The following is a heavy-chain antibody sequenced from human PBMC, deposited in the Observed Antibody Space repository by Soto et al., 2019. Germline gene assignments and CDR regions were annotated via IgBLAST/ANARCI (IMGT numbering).Heavy chain of an antibody. Sequence: QVQLRQWGAGLVKPSETLSLTCAVYGGSFNGYYWNWIRQPPGKGLEWIGEINHSGSTNYNPSLKSRVSISVDTSKYQFSLRLSSVTAADTAVYYCASQRPTVTTFDYWGQGTLVTVSS. CDR1: GGSFNGYY. D-gene: IGHD4-17*01. CDR3: ASQRPTVTTFDY. J-gene: IGHJ4*02. CDR2: INHSGST. V-gene: IGHV4-34*01.